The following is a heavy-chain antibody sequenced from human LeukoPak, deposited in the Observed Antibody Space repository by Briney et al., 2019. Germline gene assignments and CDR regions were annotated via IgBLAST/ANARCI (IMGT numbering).Heavy chain of an antibody. J-gene: IGHJ4*02. D-gene: IGHD2-2*01. CDR2: IYYTGST. Sequence: SETLSLTCTVSGGSISSYYWTWIRQPPGKGLEWIGYIYYTGSTNYNPSLKSRVTISVDTSKNQFSLKLSPVTAADTAVYYCARGKPATDLDYWGQGTLVTVSS. CDR1: GGSISSYY. CDR3: ARGKPATDLDY. V-gene: IGHV4-59*01.